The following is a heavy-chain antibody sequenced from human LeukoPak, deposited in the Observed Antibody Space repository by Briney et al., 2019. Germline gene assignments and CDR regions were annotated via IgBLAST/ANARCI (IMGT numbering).Heavy chain of an antibody. D-gene: IGHD3-3*01. CDR1: GFAFSSYG. Sequence: PGGSLRLSCAASGFAFSSYGMHWVRQAPGKGLEWVAVIWYDGSNKYYADSVKGRFTISRDNSKNTLYLQMNSLRAEDTAVYCCARGDFWSGYPPFDYWGQGTLVTVSS. J-gene: IGHJ4*02. CDR3: ARGDFWSGYPPFDY. CDR2: IWYDGSNK. V-gene: IGHV3-33*01.